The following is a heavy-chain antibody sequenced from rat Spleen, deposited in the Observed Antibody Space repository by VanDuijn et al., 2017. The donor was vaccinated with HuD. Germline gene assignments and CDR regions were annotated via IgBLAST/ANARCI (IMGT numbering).Heavy chain of an antibody. CDR3: ARHAVRRPTDWYFDF. V-gene: IGHV5S13*01. Sequence: EVQLVESGGGLMQPGRSMKLSCAASGFTFSNYDMAWIRQAPTKGLEWIASISTGGGNTSYRDSVKGRFTISRDNAKNTQYLQMDSLRSEDTATYYCARHAVRRPTDWYFDFWGPGTMVTVSS. CDR2: ISTGGGNT. CDR1: GFTFSNYD. J-gene: IGHJ1*01. D-gene: IGHD1-11*01.